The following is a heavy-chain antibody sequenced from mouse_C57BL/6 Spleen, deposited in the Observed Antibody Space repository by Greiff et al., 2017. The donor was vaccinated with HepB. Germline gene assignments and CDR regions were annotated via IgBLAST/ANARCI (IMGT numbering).Heavy chain of an antibody. CDR2: INPNNGGT. CDR1: GYTFTDYY. CDR3: ARYPFPLDY. V-gene: IGHV1-26*01. D-gene: IGHD6-1*01. J-gene: IGHJ2*01. Sequence: EVQLQQSGPELVKPGASVKISCKASGYTFTDYYMNWVKQSHGKSLEWIGDINPNNGGTSYNQKFKGKATLTVDKSSSTAYMELRSLTSEDSAVYYCARYPFPLDYWGQGTTLTVSS.